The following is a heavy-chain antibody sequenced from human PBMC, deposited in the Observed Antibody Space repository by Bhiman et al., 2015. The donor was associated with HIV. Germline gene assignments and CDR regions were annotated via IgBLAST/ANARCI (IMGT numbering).Heavy chain of an antibody. V-gene: IGHV3-30*02. CDR2: IRYDGSHK. J-gene: IGHJ2*01. CDR1: GFTFSFYG. Sequence: QVQLVESGGGVVQPGGSLRLSCAASGFTFSFYGMYWVRQAPGKGLEWVAFIRYDGSHKYYADSVKGRFTISRDNSQNTLYLQMNSLRAEDTAVYYCARRAPDGDYSSSSCWYFDLWGRGTLVTVSS. D-gene: IGHD6-6*01. CDR3: ARRAPDGDYSSSSCWYFDL.